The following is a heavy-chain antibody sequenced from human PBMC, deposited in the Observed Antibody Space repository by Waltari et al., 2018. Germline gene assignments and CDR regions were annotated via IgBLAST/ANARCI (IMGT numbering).Heavy chain of an antibody. V-gene: IGHV4-34*01. CDR2: INHSGST. CDR3: ARDQHVFDY. CDR1: GWSFSGYY. D-gene: IGHD6-13*01. J-gene: IGHJ4*02. Sequence: QVQLQQWGAGLLKTSETLSLTCAVYGWSFSGYYWSWIRPPPGKGLEWIGEINHSGSTNYNPALTSRVTIAVDTSENQFSSKLSSVTGADTAVYYCARDQHVFDYWGQGTLGTVSS.